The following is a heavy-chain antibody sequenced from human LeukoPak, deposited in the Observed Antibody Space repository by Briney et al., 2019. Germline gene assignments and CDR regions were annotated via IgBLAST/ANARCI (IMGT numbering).Heavy chain of an antibody. CDR2: IYTSGST. CDR3: ARDETYYDILTGYYHPRWFDP. J-gene: IGHJ5*02. V-gene: IGHV4-61*02. Sequence: SETLSLTCTVSGGSISSGSYYWRWIRQPAGKGLEWIGRIYTSGSTNYNPSLKSRVTISVDTSKNQFSLKLSSVTGADTAVYYCARDETYYDILTGYYHPRWFDPWGQGTLVTVSS. D-gene: IGHD3-9*01. CDR1: GGSISSGSYY.